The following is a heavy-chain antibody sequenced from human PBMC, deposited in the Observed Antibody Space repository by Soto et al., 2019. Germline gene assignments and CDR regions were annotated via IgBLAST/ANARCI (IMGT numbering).Heavy chain of an antibody. V-gene: IGHV3-11*01. CDR3: ARGDSSGYYRYYYYYGMDV. CDR1: GFTFSDYY. J-gene: IGHJ6*02. CDR2: ISSSGSTI. Sequence: LRLSCAASGFTFSDYYMSWIRQAPGKGLEWVSYISSSGSTIYYADSVKGRFTISRDNAKNSLYLQMNSLRAEDTAVYYCARGDSSGYYRYYYYYGMDVWGQGTTVTVSS. D-gene: IGHD3-22*01.